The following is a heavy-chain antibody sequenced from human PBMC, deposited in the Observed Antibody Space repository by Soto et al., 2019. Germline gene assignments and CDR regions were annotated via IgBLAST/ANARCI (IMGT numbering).Heavy chain of an antibody. V-gene: IGHV4-59*01. CDR3: ARRPATENFFDL. CDR1: GGSSSSYY. CDR2: MHYSGST. D-gene: IGHD2-2*01. Sequence: SETLSLTCTVPGGSSSSYYWSWIRQPPGKGLEWIGYMHYSGSTNYNPALKSRVTMSVDTSKNQFSLKLTSMTAADTAVYYCARRPATENFFDLWGQGTQVTVSS. J-gene: IGHJ4*02.